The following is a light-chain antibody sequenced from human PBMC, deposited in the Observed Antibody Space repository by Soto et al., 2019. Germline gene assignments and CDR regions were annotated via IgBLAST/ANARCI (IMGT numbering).Light chain of an antibody. V-gene: IGLV2-23*01. CDR2: EGS. Sequence: QSVLTQPASVSGSPGQSITISCTGSSSDVGRYNIVSWYQQHPGKAPKLMIYEGSQRPSGVSDRFSGSKSGNTASLTISGLQAEDEADYYCCSYAGDRDLIFGGGTQLIVL. CDR3: CSYAGDRDLI. CDR1: SSDVGRYNI. J-gene: IGLJ2*01.